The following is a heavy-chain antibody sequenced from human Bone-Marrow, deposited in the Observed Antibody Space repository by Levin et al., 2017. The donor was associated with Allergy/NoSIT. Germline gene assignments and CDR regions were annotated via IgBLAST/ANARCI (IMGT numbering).Heavy chain of an antibody. D-gene: IGHD4-23*01. CDR3: ARAHCCGNCPRYDWFDP. Sequence: GESLKISCTASGFTFSDVWMSWVRQAPGKGLEWVGRIRNKVDGGTTDYAAPVEGRFTISRDDSISTLYLQMNSLQIADSAVYYCARAHCCGNCPRYDWFDPWGPGTLVTVSS. J-gene: IGHJ5*02. CDR1: GFTFSDVW. V-gene: IGHV3-15*01. CDR2: IRNKVDGGTT.